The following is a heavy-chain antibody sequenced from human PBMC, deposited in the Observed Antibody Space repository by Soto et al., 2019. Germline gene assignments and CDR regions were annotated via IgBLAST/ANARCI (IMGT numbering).Heavy chain of an antibody. V-gene: IGHV3-43*01. CDR1: GFDFGDYT. CDR2: IGWDGSVA. Sequence: EVKLLEYGGVVVQPGGSLRLSCAASGFDFGDYTMYWVRQPPGKALEWVSLIGWDGSVAYYRDSVKGRFTISRDNKKNDLYLQMNSLTTEDTGLYYCVAGGDTSGALDYWGQGTLVTVSS. D-gene: IGHD3-22*01. CDR3: VAGGDTSGALDY. J-gene: IGHJ4*02.